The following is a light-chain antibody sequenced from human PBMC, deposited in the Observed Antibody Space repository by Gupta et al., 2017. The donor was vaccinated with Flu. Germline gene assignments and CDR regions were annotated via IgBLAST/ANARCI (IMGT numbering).Light chain of an antibody. Sequence: DIQMTQSPSTLSASVGDRVTMTCRASQTFNSWLAWFQQKPGKAPKLLIHKASTLESGVPSRFSGSGSGTEFTLTISSLQPDDFATYFYQQYDSYPLTFGGGTKVEIK. CDR2: KAS. V-gene: IGKV1-5*03. CDR3: QQYDSYPLT. J-gene: IGKJ4*01. CDR1: QTFNSW.